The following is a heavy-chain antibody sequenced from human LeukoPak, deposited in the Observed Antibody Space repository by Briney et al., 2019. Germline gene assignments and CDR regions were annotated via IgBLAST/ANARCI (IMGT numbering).Heavy chain of an antibody. J-gene: IGHJ3*02. CDR3: AASYYDFWSGYPDAFDI. CDR2: IVVGSGNT. V-gene: IGHV1-58*02. D-gene: IGHD3-3*01. CDR1: GFTFTSSA. Sequence: GTSVKVSCKASGFTFTSSAMQWVRQARGQRLEWIGWIVVGSGNTNYAQKFQERVTITRDMSTSTAYMELSSLRSEDTAVYYCAASYYDFWSGYPDAFDIRGQGTMVTVSS.